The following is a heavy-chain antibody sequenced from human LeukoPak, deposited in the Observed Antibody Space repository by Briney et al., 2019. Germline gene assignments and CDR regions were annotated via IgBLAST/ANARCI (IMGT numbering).Heavy chain of an antibody. D-gene: IGHD1-26*01. CDR3: ARGGSSMGATKRGGFDY. CDR2: ISSSGSTI. J-gene: IGHJ4*02. V-gene: IGHV3-11*01. CDR1: GFTFSDYY. Sequence: GGSLRLSCAASGFTFSDYYMSWIRQPPEKGLEWVSYISSSGSTIYYADSVKGRFTISRDNAKNSLYLQMNSLRAEDTGVYYCARGGSSMGATKRGGFDYWGQGTLVTVSS.